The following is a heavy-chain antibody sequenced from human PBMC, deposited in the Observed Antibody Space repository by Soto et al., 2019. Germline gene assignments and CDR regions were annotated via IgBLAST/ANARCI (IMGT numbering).Heavy chain of an antibody. CDR3: AGDGGGGYYFDSSGYLDY. V-gene: IGHV4-31*03. CDR2: ISNSGNT. Sequence: QVQLQESGPGLVKPSQTLSLTCTVSGDSISSGGYCWSWIRQHPGKGLEWIGYISNSGNTYYNTSLKSRVHISVGTSGDQFSLKVSSVTAADRAVYYCAGDGGGGYYFDSSGYLDYWGQGTLVTVSS. D-gene: IGHD3-22*01. J-gene: IGHJ4*02. CDR1: GDSISSGGYC.